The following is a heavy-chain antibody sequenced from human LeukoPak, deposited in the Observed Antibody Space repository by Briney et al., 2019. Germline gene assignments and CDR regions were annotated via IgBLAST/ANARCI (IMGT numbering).Heavy chain of an antibody. CDR2: IIPIFGTA. CDR1: GGTSSSYA. J-gene: IGHJ3*02. V-gene: IGHV1-69*06. CDR3: AREGYDTSAFGI. D-gene: IGHD3-22*01. Sequence: SVKVSCKASGGTSSSYAISWVRQAPGQGLEWMGGIIPIFGTANYAQKFQGRVTITADKSTSTAYMELSSLRSEDTAVYYCAREGYDTSAFGIWGQGTMVTVSS.